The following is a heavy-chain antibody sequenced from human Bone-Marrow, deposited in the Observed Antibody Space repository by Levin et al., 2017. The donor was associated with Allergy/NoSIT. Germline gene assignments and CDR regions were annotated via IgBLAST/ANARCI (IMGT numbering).Heavy chain of an antibody. D-gene: IGHD3-3*01. V-gene: IGHV4-4*02. CDR2: IYHSGST. CDR1: GGSISSSNW. Sequence: ASQTLSLTCAVSGGSISSSNWWSWVRQPPGKGLEWIGEIYHSGSTNYNPSLKSRVTISVDKSKNQFSLKLSSVTAADTAVYYCARGTIFGVVNMARAYYYYYMDVWGKGTTVTVSS. J-gene: IGHJ6*03. CDR3: ARGTIFGVVNMARAYYYYYMDV.